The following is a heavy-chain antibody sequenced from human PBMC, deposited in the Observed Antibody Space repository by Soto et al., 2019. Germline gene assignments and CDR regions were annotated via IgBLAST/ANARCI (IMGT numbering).Heavy chain of an antibody. D-gene: IGHD2-2*01. V-gene: IGHV4-34*01. J-gene: IGHJ5*02. Sequence: PSETLSLTCAVYGGSFSGYYWSWIRQPPGKGLEWIGEINHSGSTNYNPSLKSRVTISVDTSKNQFSLKLSSVTAADTAVYYCASRYCSSTSCLVNWFDPWGQGTLVTVSS. CDR1: GGSFSGYY. CDR2: INHSGST. CDR3: ASRYCSSTSCLVNWFDP.